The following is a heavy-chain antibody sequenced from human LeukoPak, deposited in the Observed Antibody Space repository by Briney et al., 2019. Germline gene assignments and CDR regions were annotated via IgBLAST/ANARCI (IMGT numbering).Heavy chain of an antibody. Sequence: ASVKVSCKVSGYTLTELSMHWVRQAPGKGLEWMGRINPNSDDSNYAQKFQGRVTLTRDTSISTAYMELSRLRSDDTAVYYCAREGGATRGDAFDIWGQGTMVTVSS. D-gene: IGHD1-26*01. J-gene: IGHJ3*02. V-gene: IGHV1-2*06. CDR1: GYTLTELS. CDR2: INPNSDDS. CDR3: AREGGATRGDAFDI.